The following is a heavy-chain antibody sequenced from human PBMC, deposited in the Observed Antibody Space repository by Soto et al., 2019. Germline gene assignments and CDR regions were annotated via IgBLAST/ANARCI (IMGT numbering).Heavy chain of an antibody. CDR3: TSHPGSWYYYGMDV. CDR1: GFTFSNAW. V-gene: IGHV3-15*07. CDR2: IKSKTDGGTT. D-gene: IGHD6-13*01. J-gene: IGHJ6*02. Sequence: GGSLRLSCAASGFTFSNAWMNWVRQAPGKGLEWVGRIKSKTDGGTTDYAAPVKGRFTISRDDSKNTLYLQMNSLKTEDTAVYYCTSHPGSWYYYGMDVWGQGTTVTVSS.